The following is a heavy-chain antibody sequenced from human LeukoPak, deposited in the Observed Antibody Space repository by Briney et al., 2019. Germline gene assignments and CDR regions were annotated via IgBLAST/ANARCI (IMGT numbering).Heavy chain of an antibody. D-gene: IGHD1-26*01. V-gene: IGHV3-23*01. J-gene: IGHJ4*02. CDR2: ISGSGGST. CDR1: GFTFSSYA. CDR3: AKGSEEVGETWGDYFDY. Sequence: PGGSLRLSCAASGFTFSSYAMSWVRQAPGKGLEWVSAISGSGGSTYYADSVKGRFTISRDNSKNTLYLQMNSLRAEDTAVYYCAKGSEEVGETWGDYFDYWGQGTLVTVSS.